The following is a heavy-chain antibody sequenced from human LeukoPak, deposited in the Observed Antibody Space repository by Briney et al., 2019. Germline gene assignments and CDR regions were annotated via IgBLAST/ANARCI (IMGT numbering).Heavy chain of an antibody. Sequence: PSETLSLTCTVSGGSISSYYWSWIRQPPGKGLEWIGYIYYSGSTNYNPSLKSRVTISVDTSKNQFSLKLSSVTAADTAVYYCARRREGGDYVFDHWGQGTLVTVSS. CDR2: IYYSGST. D-gene: IGHD4-17*01. CDR3: ARRREGGDYVFDH. CDR1: GGSISSYY. J-gene: IGHJ4*02. V-gene: IGHV4-59*08.